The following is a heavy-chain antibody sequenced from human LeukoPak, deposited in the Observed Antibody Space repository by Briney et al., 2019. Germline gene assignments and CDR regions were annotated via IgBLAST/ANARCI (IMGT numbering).Heavy chain of an antibody. CDR3: AKDQEHIVVVPAAIGLDP. CDR1: GFTFSSYA. CDR2: ISGSGGST. V-gene: IGHV3-23*01. Sequence: PGGSLRLSCAASGFTFSSYAMSWVRQAPGKGLEWVSAISGSGGSTYYADSVKGRFTISRDNSKNTLYLQMNSLRAEDTAVYYCAKDQEHIVVVPAAIGLDPWGQGTLVTVSS. J-gene: IGHJ5*02. D-gene: IGHD2-2*01.